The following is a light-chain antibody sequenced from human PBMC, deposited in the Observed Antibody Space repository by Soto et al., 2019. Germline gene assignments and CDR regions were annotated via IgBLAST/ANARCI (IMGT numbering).Light chain of an antibody. CDR1: SSDVGGYSY. Sequence: QSVLTQPASVSGSPGQSIAISCTGTSSDVGGYSYVSWYQQQPGKAPKLVISDVSNRPSGVSDRFSGSKSGNTASLTISGLQTEDEADYYCASYTTSSIYVFGTGTKVTVL. CDR3: ASYTTSSIYV. J-gene: IGLJ1*01. CDR2: DVS. V-gene: IGLV2-14*01.